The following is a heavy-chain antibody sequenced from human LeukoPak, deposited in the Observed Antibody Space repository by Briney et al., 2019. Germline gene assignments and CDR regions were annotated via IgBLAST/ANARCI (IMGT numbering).Heavy chain of an antibody. CDR3: ARRTYYYDSSGYYFDFDY. D-gene: IGHD3-22*01. CDR1: GGSFSGYY. Sequence: SETLSLTCAVYGGSFSGYYWSWIRQPPGKGLEWIGEINHSGSTNYNPSLKSRVTISVDTSKNQFSLKLSSVTAADTAVYYCARRTYYYDSSGYYFDFDYWGQGTLVTVSS. V-gene: IGHV4-34*01. CDR2: INHSGST. J-gene: IGHJ4*02.